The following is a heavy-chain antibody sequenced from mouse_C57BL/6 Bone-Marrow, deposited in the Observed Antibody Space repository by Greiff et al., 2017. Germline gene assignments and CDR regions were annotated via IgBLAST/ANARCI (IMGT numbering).Heavy chain of an antibody. CDR2: IDPANGDT. Sequence: VQLQQSGAELVRPGASVKLSCTASGFNIKDDYMHWVKQRPEQGLEWIGWIDPANGDTEYASKFQGKATITADTSSNTAYLQLSSLTSEDTAVYYCTTWDGGFAYWGQGTLVTVSA. J-gene: IGHJ3*01. D-gene: IGHD2-3*01. V-gene: IGHV14-4*01. CDR1: GFNIKDDY. CDR3: TTWDGGFAY.